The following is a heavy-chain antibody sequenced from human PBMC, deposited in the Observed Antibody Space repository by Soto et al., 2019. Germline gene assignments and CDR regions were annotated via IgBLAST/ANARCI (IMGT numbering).Heavy chain of an antibody. V-gene: IGHV1-69*13. CDR1: GGTFSSYA. D-gene: IGHD1-7*01. CDR3: ARDGYNWNSRYYYYGMDV. J-gene: IGHJ6*02. Sequence: ASVKVSCKASGGTFSSYAISWVRQAPGQGLEWMGGIIPIFGTANYAQKFQGRVTITADESTSTAYMELSSLRSEDTAVYYCARDGYNWNSRYYYYGMDVWGQGTTVTVSS. CDR2: IIPIFGTA.